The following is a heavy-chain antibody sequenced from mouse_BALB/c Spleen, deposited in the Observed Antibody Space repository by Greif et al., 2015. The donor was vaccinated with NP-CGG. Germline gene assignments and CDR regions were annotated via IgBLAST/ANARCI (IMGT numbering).Heavy chain of an antibody. CDR1: GFAFSSYD. J-gene: IGHJ2*01. D-gene: IGHD1-1*01. CDR2: ISSGGGIT. Sequence: VQLQQSGGGLVKPGGSLKLSCAASGFAFSSYDMSWVRQTPEKRLEWVAYISSGGGITYYPDTVKGRFTISRDNAKNTLYLQMSSLKSEDTAMYYCARHYYGSSYSYWGQGTTLTVSS. V-gene: IGHV5-12-1*01. CDR3: ARHYYGSSYSY.